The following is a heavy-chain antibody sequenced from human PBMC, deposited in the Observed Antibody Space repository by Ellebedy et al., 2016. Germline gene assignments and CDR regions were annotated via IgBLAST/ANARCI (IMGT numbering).Heavy chain of an antibody. J-gene: IGHJ6*02. CDR2: ISSSSSYI. CDR1: GFTFSSYS. D-gene: IGHD3-10*01. Sequence: GESLKISCAASGFTFSSYSMNWVRQAPGKGLEWVSSISSSSSYIYYADSVKGRFTISRDNSKNTLHLQMNSLRAEDTAVYYCARVHSVRGLIVSQDYGMDVWGQGTTVTVSS. V-gene: IGHV3-21*01. CDR3: ARVHSVRGLIVSQDYGMDV.